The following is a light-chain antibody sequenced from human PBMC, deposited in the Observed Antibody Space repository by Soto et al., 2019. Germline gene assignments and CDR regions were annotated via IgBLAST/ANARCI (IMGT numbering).Light chain of an antibody. V-gene: IGKV3-20*01. CDR2: GAS. Sequence: EIVLTQSPGTLSLSPGERATLSCRASQSVSSYYLAWYQQKAGQAPRLLIYGASSRATGIPDRFSGSGSGTDFTLTISRLEPEDFAVYYCQHYGSSYTFGQGTKLEIK. CDR1: QSVSSYY. J-gene: IGKJ2*01. CDR3: QHYGSSYT.